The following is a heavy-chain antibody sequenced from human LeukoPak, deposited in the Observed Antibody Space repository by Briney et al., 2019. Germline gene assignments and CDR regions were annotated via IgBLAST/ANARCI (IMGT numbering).Heavy chain of an antibody. CDR1: GYSFTSYW. Sequence: GESLKISCKGSGYSFTSYWIGWARQMPGKGLEWMGIIYPGDSDTRYSPSFQGQVTISADKSISTAYLQWSSLKASDTAMYYCARPSGTPYYYDSSSPFDPWGQGTLVTVSS. CDR3: ARPSGTPYYYDSSSPFDP. D-gene: IGHD3-22*01. CDR2: IYPGDSDT. V-gene: IGHV5-51*01. J-gene: IGHJ5*02.